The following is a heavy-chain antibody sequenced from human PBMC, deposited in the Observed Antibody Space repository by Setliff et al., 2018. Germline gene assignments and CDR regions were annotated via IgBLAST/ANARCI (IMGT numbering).Heavy chain of an antibody. D-gene: IGHD6-6*01. CDR1: GGTFTYYY. CDR2: INHSGST. CDR3: ARGRNVAIRLLDS. J-gene: IGHJ4*02. V-gene: IGHV4-34*01. Sequence: SETLSLTCAASGGTFTYYYWTWIRQPPGKGLEWIGEINHSGSTNYNPSLKSRATISIDTSKNQFSLNLRYVTAADTAVYYCARGRNVAIRLLDSWGQGNPVTVSS.